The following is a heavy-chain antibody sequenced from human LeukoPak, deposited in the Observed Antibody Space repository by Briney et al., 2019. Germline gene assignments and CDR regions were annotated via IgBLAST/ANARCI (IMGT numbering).Heavy chain of an antibody. D-gene: IGHD3-22*01. J-gene: IGHJ4*02. CDR2: IGGSGLDT. Sequence: GGSLRLSCAASGFTFSSYGMTWVRQAPGKGLEWVSSIGGSGLDTYYPDSVKGRFFISRDNAKSTLYLQMNSLGAEDTAVYFCAKRSRDSSGYFDYWGQGSLVTVSS. CDR3: AKRSRDSSGYFDY. V-gene: IGHV3-23*01. CDR1: GFTFSSYG.